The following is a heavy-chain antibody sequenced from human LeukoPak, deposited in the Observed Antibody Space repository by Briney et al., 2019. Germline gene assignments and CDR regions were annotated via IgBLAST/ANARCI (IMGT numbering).Heavy chain of an antibody. Sequence: GGSLRLSCAASGYTFSSYGMHWVRQRPGKGLEWLTVIWSDESKKYYGDSVKGRFTVSRDNSKNTLYLDINSLRVDDTAVYYCAREGLTTSRNNAFDVWGQGTMVAVSS. V-gene: IGHV3-33*01. CDR1: GYTFSSYG. CDR3: AREGLTTSRNNAFDV. J-gene: IGHJ3*01. CDR2: IWSDESKK. D-gene: IGHD4-11*01.